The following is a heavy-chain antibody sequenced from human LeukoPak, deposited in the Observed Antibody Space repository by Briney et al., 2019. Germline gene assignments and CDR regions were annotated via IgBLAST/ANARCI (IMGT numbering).Heavy chain of an antibody. V-gene: IGHV3-9*01. CDR1: GFTFDDYA. Sequence: PGGSLRLSCAASGFTFDDYAMHWVRQAPGKGLEWVSGISWNSGSIGYADSVKGRFTISRDNAKNSLYLQMNSLRAEDTALYYCAKDMGIAVAGTGGMDVWGQGTTVTVSS. CDR2: ISWNSGSI. D-gene: IGHD6-19*01. J-gene: IGHJ6*02. CDR3: AKDMGIAVAGTGGMDV.